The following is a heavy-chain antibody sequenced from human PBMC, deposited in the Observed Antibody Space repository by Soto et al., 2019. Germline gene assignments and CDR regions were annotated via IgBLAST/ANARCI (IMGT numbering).Heavy chain of an antibody. D-gene: IGHD3-3*01. J-gene: IGHJ1*01. V-gene: IGHV1-18*01. Sequence: ASVKVSCKASGYTLNTYGISWVRQAPGQGLEWMGWISAYNGNTNYAQKLQGRVTMTTDTSTSTAYMELRSLRSDDTAVYYCARVSDFWSGPAYWGQGTLVTVSS. CDR1: GYTLNTYG. CDR2: ISAYNGNT. CDR3: ARVSDFWSGPAY.